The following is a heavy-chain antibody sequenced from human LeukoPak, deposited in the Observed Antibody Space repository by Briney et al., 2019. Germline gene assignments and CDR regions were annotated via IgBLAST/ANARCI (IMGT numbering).Heavy chain of an antibody. D-gene: IGHD3-9*01. CDR1: GFTFSDYY. V-gene: IGHV3-11*01. J-gene: IGHJ6*03. Sequence: PGGSLRLSCAASGFTFSDYYMSWIRQAPGKGLEWVSYISSSGSTIYYADSVKGRFTISRDNAKNSLYLQMNSPRAEDTAVYYCAGCGGIRYLDYYMDVWGKGTTVTVSS. CDR3: AGCGGIRYLDYYMDV. CDR2: ISSSGSTI.